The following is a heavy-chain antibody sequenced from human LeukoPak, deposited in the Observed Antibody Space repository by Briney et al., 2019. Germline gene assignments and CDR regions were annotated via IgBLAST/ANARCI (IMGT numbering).Heavy chain of an antibody. CDR3: ARTLDDCSGSSCYRDLFDY. Sequence: ASETLSLTCTVSGGSVSSGSYYWSWIRQPPGKGLEWIGYIYYSGSTNYNPSLKSRVTISVDTSKNQFSLKLSSVTAADTAVYYCARTLDDCSGSSCYRDLFDYWGQGTLVTVSS. CDR2: IYYSGST. D-gene: IGHD2-15*01. CDR1: GGSVSSGSYY. J-gene: IGHJ4*02. V-gene: IGHV4-61*01.